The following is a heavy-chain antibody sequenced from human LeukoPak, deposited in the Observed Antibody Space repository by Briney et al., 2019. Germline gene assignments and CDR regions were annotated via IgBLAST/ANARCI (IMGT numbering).Heavy chain of an antibody. CDR1: GFTFSSYW. D-gene: IGHD4-17*01. J-gene: IGHJ4*02. Sequence: GGSLRLSCAASGFTFSSYWMSWVRQAPGKGLEWVANIKQGGSEKYYADSVKGRFTISRDNAKNSLYLQMNSPRAEDTAVYYCAGTDYGDYRIDYWGQGTLVTVSS. CDR3: AGTDYGDYRIDY. CDR2: IKQGGSEK. V-gene: IGHV3-7*01.